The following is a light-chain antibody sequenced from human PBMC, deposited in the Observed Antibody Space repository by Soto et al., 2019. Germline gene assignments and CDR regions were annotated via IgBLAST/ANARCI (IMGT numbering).Light chain of an antibody. Sequence: EIVMTQSPATLSVSPGERATLSCRASQSVGSNLAWYQQKPGQTPRLLIYGASTRATGIPARFSGSGSGTEFALTISSLQAEDFAVYFCQQYYQWPPVTFGQGTRLEIK. CDR3: QQYYQWPPVT. CDR1: QSVGSN. V-gene: IGKV3-15*01. CDR2: GAS. J-gene: IGKJ2*01.